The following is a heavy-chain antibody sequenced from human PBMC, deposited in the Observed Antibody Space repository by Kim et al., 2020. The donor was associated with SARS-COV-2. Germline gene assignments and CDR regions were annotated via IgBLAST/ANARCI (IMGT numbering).Heavy chain of an antibody. Sequence: SVKVSCKASGGTFSSYAISWVRQAPGQGLEWMGGIIPIFGTANYAQKFQGRVTITADESTSTAYMELSSLRSEDTAVYYCARDGGLRLGELSPKFDYWGQGTLVTISS. D-gene: IGHD3-16*02. CDR3: ARDGGLRLGELSPKFDY. CDR1: GGTFSSYA. J-gene: IGHJ4*02. CDR2: IIPIFGTA. V-gene: IGHV1-69*13.